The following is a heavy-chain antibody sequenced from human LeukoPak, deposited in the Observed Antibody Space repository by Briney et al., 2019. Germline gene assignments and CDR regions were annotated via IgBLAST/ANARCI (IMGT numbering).Heavy chain of an antibody. D-gene: IGHD2-2*01. Sequence: GGSLRLSCAASGFTFNNYGMHWVRQAPGKGLEWVAVISYDGRNKHYPDSVKGRFSISRDISTDTLWLQMDSLRTEDTAVYYCAKGPLRGTAAAIDYWGQGTLVTVSS. CDR3: AKGPLRGTAAAIDY. J-gene: IGHJ4*02. CDR1: GFTFNNYG. V-gene: IGHV3-30*18. CDR2: ISYDGRNK.